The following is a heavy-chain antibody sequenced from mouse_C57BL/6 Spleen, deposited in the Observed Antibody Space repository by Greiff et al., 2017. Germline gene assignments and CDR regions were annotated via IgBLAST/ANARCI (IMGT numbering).Heavy chain of an antibody. D-gene: IGHD1-1*01. CDR1: GFNIKDDY. CDR3: TMGGSSYVGFDY. J-gene: IGHJ2*01. V-gene: IGHV14-4*01. CDR2: IDPENGDT. Sequence: VQLQQSGAELVRPGASVKLSCTASGFNIKDDYMHWVKQRPEQGLEWIGWIDPENGDTEYASKFQGKATITADTSSNTAYLQLSSLTSEDTAVYYCTMGGSSYVGFDYWGQGTTLTVSS.